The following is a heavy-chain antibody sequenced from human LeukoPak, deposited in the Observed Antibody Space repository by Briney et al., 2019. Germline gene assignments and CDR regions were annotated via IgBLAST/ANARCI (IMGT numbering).Heavy chain of an antibody. CDR3: AREQVTAAYFDY. CDR2: ISYDGSNK. Sequence: GGALRLSCAASGFTFSSYAMHWVRQAPGKGLEWVAVISYDGSNKYYADSVKGRFTISRDNSKNTLYLQMNSLRAEDTAVYYCAREQVTAAYFDYWGQGTLVTVSS. J-gene: IGHJ4*02. D-gene: IGHD2-21*02. CDR1: GFTFSSYA. V-gene: IGHV3-30-3*01.